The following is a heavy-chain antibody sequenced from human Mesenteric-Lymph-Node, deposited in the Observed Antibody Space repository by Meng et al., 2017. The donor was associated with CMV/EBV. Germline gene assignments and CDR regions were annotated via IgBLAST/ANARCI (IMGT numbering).Heavy chain of an antibody. CDR3: ARGALRFFGN. Sequence: SETLSLTCAVYGGSFSGYYWTWIRQPPGKGLEWIGTINDSGTTNYNPSLKSRVTISIDTSKNQFSLKLSSGTAADTAVYYCARGALRFFGNWGQGTLVTVSS. CDR2: INDSGTT. D-gene: IGHD3-3*01. CDR1: GGSFSGYY. V-gene: IGHV4-34*01. J-gene: IGHJ4*02.